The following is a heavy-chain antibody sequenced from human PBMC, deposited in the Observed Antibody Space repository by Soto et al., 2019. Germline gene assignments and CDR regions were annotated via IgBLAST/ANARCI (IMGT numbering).Heavy chain of an antibody. CDR1: GDSIGGFY. J-gene: IGHJ6*02. Sequence: SETLSLTCTVSGDSIGGFYWSWIRQPPGKGLQWIGNVYYTGTTDYNPSLRSRVTISVDMSKNQFSLKLSPVTAADTAVYYCAREMISTSRNYYYGMGVWGQGTTVTVSS. D-gene: IGHD2-2*01. CDR2: VYYTGTT. CDR3: AREMISTSRNYYYGMGV. V-gene: IGHV4-59*01.